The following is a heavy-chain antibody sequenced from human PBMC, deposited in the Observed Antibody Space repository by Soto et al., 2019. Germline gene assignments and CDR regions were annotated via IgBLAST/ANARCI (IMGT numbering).Heavy chain of an antibody. CDR3: ARARLSYCSSTSCYGMDV. Sequence: QVQLVQSGAEVKKPGSSVKVSCKASGGTFSSYAISWVRQAPGQGLEWMGGIIPIFGTANYAQKFQARVTMTADASTSTAYMGLSSLRSEDTAVYYCARARLSYCSSTSCYGMDVWVQGTTVTVSS. D-gene: IGHD2-2*01. J-gene: IGHJ6*02. V-gene: IGHV1-69*01. CDR1: GGTFSSYA. CDR2: IIPIFGTA.